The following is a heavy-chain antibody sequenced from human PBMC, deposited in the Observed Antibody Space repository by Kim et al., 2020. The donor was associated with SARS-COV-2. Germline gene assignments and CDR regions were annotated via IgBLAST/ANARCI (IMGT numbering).Heavy chain of an antibody. Sequence: SETLSLTCTVSGGSISSSSYYWGWIRQPPGKGLEWIGSIYYSGSTYYNPSLKSRVTISVDTSKNQFSLKLSSVTAADTAVYYCATSSDFWSGYSFYYYYGMDVWGQGTTVTVSS. CDR2: IYYSGST. CDR1: GGSISSSSYY. D-gene: IGHD3-3*01. J-gene: IGHJ6*02. CDR3: ATSSDFWSGYSFYYYYGMDV. V-gene: IGHV4-39*01.